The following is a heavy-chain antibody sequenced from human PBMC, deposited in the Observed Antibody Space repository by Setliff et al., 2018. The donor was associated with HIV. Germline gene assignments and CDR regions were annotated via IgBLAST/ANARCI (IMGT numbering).Heavy chain of an antibody. CDR3: ASLRRSNLSPWFGP. D-gene: IGHD6-13*01. V-gene: IGHV4-34*01. J-gene: IGHJ5*02. Sequence: TSETLSLTCAVYGASFNDYYWNWVRQPPGKGLEWIGEISQSGSAIYHPSLKSRVSMSVDTSKNQFSLKLKSVTAADTAMYYCASLRRSNLSPWFGPWGQGTLVTVSS. CDR1: GASFNDYY. CDR2: ISQSGSA.